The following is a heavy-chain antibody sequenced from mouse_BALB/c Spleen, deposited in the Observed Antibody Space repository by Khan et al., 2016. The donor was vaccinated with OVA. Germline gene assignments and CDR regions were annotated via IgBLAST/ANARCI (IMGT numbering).Heavy chain of an antibody. CDR2: ISSGGST. J-gene: IGHJ4*01. Sequence: EVKLVESGGGLVKPGGSLKLSCAASGFTFSSYAVSWVRQTPEKRLEWVASISSGGSTYYPDSVKGRFTISRDEAKNILYLQMSSLRAEDTAMYYCTRLVDYWGQGTSVTVSS. CDR1: GFTFSSYA. CDR3: TRLVDY. V-gene: IGHV5-6-5*01.